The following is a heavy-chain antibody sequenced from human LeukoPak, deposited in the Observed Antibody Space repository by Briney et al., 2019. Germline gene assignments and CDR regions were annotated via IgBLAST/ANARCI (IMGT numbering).Heavy chain of an antibody. V-gene: IGHV4-30-4*08. J-gene: IGHJ4*02. CDR1: GGSISSGDYY. Sequence: SETLSLTCTVSGGSISSGDYYWSWIRQPPGKGLEWIGYIYYSGSTYYNPSLKSRVSISPDTSKNQFSLKLSSVTAADTAVYYCATINWNYYFHGYWGQGTLVTVSS. CDR2: IYYSGST. D-gene: IGHD1-7*01. CDR3: ATINWNYYFHGY.